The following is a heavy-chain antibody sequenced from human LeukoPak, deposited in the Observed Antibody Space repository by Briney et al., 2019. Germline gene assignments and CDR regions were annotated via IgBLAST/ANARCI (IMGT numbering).Heavy chain of an antibody. D-gene: IGHD2/OR15-2a*01. CDR2: INPNSGGT. CDR3: ARDVSPTLYYYYMDV. Sequence: ASVKVSCKASGYTFTGYYMHWVRQAPGQGLEWMGWINPNSGGTNYAQKFQGRVTMTRDMSTSTVYMELSSLRSEDTAVYYCARDVSPTLYYYYMDVWGKGATVTVSS. CDR1: GYTFTGYY. J-gene: IGHJ6*03. V-gene: IGHV1-2*02.